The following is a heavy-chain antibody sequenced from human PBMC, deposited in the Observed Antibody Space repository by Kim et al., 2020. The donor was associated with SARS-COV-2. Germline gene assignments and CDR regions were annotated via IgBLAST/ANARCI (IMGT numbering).Heavy chain of an antibody. CDR1: GGSISSSSYY. CDR3: AGEMATIRGYYYGMDA. J-gene: IGHJ6*01. V-gene: IGHV4-39*02. Sequence: SETLSLTCTVSGGSISSSSYYWGWIRQPPGKGLEWIGSIYYSGSTYYNPSLKSRVTISVDTSKNQFSLKLSSVTAADTAVYYCAGEMATIRGYYYGMDAWGHGTTVTVSS. CDR2: IYYSGST. D-gene: IGHD5-12*01.